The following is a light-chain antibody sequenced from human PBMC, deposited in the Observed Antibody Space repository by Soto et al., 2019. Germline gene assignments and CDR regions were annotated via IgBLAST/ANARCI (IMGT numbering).Light chain of an antibody. Sequence: EIVLTQSPATLSLSPGERATLSCRASQSVSSSYLAWYQQKPGQAPRLLIYGASSRATGIPGRFSGSGSGTDFTLTISKLEPEDFAVYYCQQYASFGQGTKVEIK. CDR2: GAS. CDR1: QSVSSSY. J-gene: IGKJ1*01. CDR3: QQYAS. V-gene: IGKV3-20*01.